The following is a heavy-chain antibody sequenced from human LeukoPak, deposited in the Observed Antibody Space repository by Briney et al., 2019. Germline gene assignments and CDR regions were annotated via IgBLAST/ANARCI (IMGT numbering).Heavy chain of an antibody. V-gene: IGHV4-39*07. J-gene: IGHJ6*03. CDR3: ARVFDSGSQAYFYYMDA. CDR2: IYYSGST. D-gene: IGHD3-10*01. Sequence: SETLSLTCTVSGGSISSSSYYWGWIRQPPGKGLEWIGSIYYSGSTNYNPSLKSRVTMSVDTSKNQFSLKVSSVTAADTAVYYCARVFDSGSQAYFYYMDAWGKGTTVTIFS. CDR1: GGSISSSSYY.